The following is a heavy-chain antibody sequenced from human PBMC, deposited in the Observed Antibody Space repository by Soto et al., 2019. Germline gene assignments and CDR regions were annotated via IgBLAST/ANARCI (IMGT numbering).Heavy chain of an antibody. J-gene: IGHJ5*02. V-gene: IGHV4-4*07. CDR1: GDSVSKYY. D-gene: IGHD4-17*01. CDR3: ARSPAYGDYANLDA. CDR2: IHSTRSP. Sequence: ETLSLPCTVSGDSVSKYYWNWIRQPAGKGLEWIGRIHSTRSPNYNPSLKTRVTMSVDTSKNQFSLKLNLTSVTAADTAVYYCARSPAYGDYANLDAWGQGTLVTVSS.